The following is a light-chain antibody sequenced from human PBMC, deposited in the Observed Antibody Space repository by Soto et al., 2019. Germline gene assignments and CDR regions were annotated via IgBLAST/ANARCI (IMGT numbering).Light chain of an antibody. J-gene: IGKJ4*01. CDR1: QSIASS. Sequence: DIQMTQSPSSLSASMGDRVAITCRASQSIASSLTWYQQNPGTAPKLLIYGASNLQGGVPSRFSGSGSGTDFALAISSLQPEDFATYYCQQSYGLPLTFGGGTKV. CDR2: GAS. CDR3: QQSYGLPLT. V-gene: IGKV1-39*01.